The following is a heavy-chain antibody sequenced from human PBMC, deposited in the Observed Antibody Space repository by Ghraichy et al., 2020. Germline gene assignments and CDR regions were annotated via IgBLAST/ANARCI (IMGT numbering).Heavy chain of an antibody. CDR3: AKDGAVAGKYAFDI. CDR2: ISGSVGST. CDR1: GFTFSSYA. V-gene: IGHV3-23*01. Sequence: GESLNISCAASGFTFSSYAMTWVRQAPGKELEWVSVISGSVGSTYYADSVKGRFTISRDNSENTLYLQMNSLRAEDTAVYYCAKDGAVAGKYAFDIWGQGTMVTVSS. J-gene: IGHJ3*02. D-gene: IGHD6-19*01.